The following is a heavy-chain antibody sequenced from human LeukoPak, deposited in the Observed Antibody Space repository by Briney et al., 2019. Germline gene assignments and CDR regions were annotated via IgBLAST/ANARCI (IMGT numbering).Heavy chain of an antibody. CDR1: GGSFSGYY. V-gene: IGHV4-34*01. CDR3: ARLTHKTAVADY. Sequence: SETLSLTCAVYGGSFSGYYWSWIRQPPGKGLEWIGEINHSGSTNYNPSLKSRVTISVDTSKNQFSLKLSSVTAADTAVYYCARLTHKTAVADYWGQGTLITVSS. J-gene: IGHJ4*02. D-gene: IGHD6-19*01. CDR2: INHSGST.